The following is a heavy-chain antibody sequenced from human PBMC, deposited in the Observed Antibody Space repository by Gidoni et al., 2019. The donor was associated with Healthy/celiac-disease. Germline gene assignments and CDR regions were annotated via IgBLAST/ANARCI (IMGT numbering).Heavy chain of an antibody. CDR3: ARDVILPALLYYYGMDV. V-gene: IGHV3-7*03. J-gene: IGHJ6*02. D-gene: IGHD2-15*01. CDR1: GFTFSSYG. Sequence: EVQLVESGGGLVQLGGSLRLSCAASGFTFSSYGMSWVRQAPGTGLEWGANRKQYGSEIYYVDSVKGRFPISRDNAKNSLYLQMNSRRAEDTAVYYCARDVILPALLYYYGMDVWGQGTTVTVSS. CDR2: RKQYGSEI.